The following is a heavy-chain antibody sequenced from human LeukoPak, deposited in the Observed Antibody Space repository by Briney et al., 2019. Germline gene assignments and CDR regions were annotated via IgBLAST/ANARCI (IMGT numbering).Heavy chain of an antibody. V-gene: IGHV3-7*03. D-gene: IGHD1-14*01. CDR3: AKDISAKYYYYYMDV. Sequence: PGGSLRLSCAASGFTFSSYWMSWVRQAPGKGLEWVANIKQDGSEKYYVDSVKGRFTISRDNAKNSLYLQMNSLRAEDMALYYCAKDISAKYYYYYMDVWGKGTTVTVSS. CDR2: IKQDGSEK. J-gene: IGHJ6*03. CDR1: GFTFSSYW.